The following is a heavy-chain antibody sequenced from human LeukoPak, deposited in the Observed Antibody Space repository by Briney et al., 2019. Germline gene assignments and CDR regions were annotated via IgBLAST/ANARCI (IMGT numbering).Heavy chain of an antibody. J-gene: IGHJ4*02. CDR2: IRYDGSNR. V-gene: IGHV3-30*02. CDR3: AKDQAGIAVAGTFGY. D-gene: IGHD6-19*01. CDR1: GFTFSSYG. Sequence: GGSLRLSCAASGFTFSSYGMHWVRQAPGKGLEWVAFIRYDGSNRYYADSVKGRFTISRDNSKNTLYLQMNSLRAEDTAVYYCAKDQAGIAVAGTFGYWGQGTLVTVSS.